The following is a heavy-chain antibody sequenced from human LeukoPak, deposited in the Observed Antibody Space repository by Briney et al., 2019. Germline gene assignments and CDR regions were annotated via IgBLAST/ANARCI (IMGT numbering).Heavy chain of an antibody. CDR3: ARDRYCSGGSCYTGSFDY. CDR1: GGSISSSNW. J-gene: IGHJ4*02. CDR2: IYHSGST. Sequence: SGTLSLTCAVSGGSISSSNWWSWVRQPPGKGLEWIGEIYHSGSTNYNPSLKSRVTISVDKSKNQFSLKLSSVTAADTAMYYCARDRYCSGGSCYTGSFDYWGQGTLVTVSS. D-gene: IGHD2-15*01. V-gene: IGHV4-4*02.